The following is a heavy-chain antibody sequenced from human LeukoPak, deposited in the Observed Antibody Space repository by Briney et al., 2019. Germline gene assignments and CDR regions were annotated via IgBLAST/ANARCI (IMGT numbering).Heavy chain of an antibody. Sequence: PGGSLRLSCTASGFTFSSHWMTWVRQSPGEGLEWVANIKEDGSVRYYVDSVKGRFTISRDNTKNALYLQMNSLRADDTAVYFCARDSTWLLDYWGQGTLITVSS. CDR2: IKEDGSVR. CDR1: GFTFSSHW. D-gene: IGHD6-19*01. J-gene: IGHJ4*02. V-gene: IGHV3-7*03. CDR3: ARDSTWLLDY.